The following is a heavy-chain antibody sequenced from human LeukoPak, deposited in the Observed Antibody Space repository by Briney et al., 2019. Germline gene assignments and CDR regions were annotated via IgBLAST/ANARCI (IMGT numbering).Heavy chain of an antibody. J-gene: IGHJ5*02. V-gene: IGHV1-8*01. CDR1: GYTFTSYD. CDR3: ARRKVGRWLQSGSNWFDP. D-gene: IGHD5-12*01. Sequence: GASVKVSCKASGYTFTSYDINWVRQATGQGLEWMGWMNPNSGNTGYAQKFRGRVTMTRNTSISTAYMELSSLRSEDTAVYYCARRKVGRWLQSGSNWFDPWGQGTLVTVSS. CDR2: MNPNSGNT.